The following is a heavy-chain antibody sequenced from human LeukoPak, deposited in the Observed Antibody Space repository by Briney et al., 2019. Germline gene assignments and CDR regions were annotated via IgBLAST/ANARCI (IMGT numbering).Heavy chain of an antibody. J-gene: IGHJ4*02. CDR2: FDPENGET. V-gene: IGHV1-24*01. CDR1: GYTLTEIS. Sequence: ASVKVSCKVSGYTLTEISMYWVRQAPGKGLEWMGRFDPENGETLYAQTFQGRVTMTEDTSTDTAYMELSSLRSEDTAIYFCARGPIGAPDYYFDYWGQGTLVTVSS. D-gene: IGHD3-10*01. CDR3: ARGPIGAPDYYFDY.